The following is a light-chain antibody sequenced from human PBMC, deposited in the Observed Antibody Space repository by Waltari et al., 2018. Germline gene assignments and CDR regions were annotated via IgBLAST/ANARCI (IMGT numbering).Light chain of an antibody. J-gene: IGLJ2*01. V-gene: IGLV2-14*03. CDR1: SDDVGGYNF. Sequence: QSALTQPASVSASPGQSITISLTGTSDDVGGYNFVSWYQQHPGKAPQLILYDVFKRPSGVYNRFSGSKSLNTASLSISGLQAEDEGVYYCSAYTSWSTVIFGGGTKLAVL. CDR2: DVF. CDR3: SAYTSWSTVI.